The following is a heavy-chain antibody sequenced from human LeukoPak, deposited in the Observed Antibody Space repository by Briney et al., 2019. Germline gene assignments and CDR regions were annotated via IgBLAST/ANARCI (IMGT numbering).Heavy chain of an antibody. V-gene: IGHV3-21*01. CDR2: ISSSSSYI. CDR3: ARYNWFDP. J-gene: IGHJ5*02. CDR1: RFTFISYI. Sequence: PGGSLRLSCVPSRFTFISYIMNWVRQAPGKGLEWVSSISSSSSYIYYADSVKGRFTLSRDNAKNSLYLQMNSLRAEDTAVYYCARYNWFDPWGQGTLVTVSS.